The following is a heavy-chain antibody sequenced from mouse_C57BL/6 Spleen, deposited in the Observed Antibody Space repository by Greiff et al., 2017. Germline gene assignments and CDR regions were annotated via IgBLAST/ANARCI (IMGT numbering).Heavy chain of an antibody. J-gene: IGHJ3*01. V-gene: IGHV1-64*01. D-gene: IGHD2-4*01. CDR2: IHPNSGST. Sequence: QVQLQQPGAELVKPGASVKLSCKASGYTFTSYWMHWVKQRPGQGLEWIGMIHPNSGSTDYNEKFKSKATLTVDKSSSTAYLQLSSLTSEDSAVYYCAREYDYDTWFAYWGQGTQVRVAA. CDR3: AREYDYDTWFAY. CDR1: GYTFTSYW.